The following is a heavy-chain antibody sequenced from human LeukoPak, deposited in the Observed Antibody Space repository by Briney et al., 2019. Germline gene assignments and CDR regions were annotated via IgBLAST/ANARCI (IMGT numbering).Heavy chain of an antibody. V-gene: IGHV4-34*01. CDR1: GGSFSGYY. CDR2: INHSGST. J-gene: IGHJ4*02. CDR3: ARDSTVTTEYYFDY. D-gene: IGHD4-17*01. Sequence: SETLSLTCAVYGGSFSGYYWSWIRQPPGKGLEWIGEINHSGSTNYNPSLKSRVTISVDTSKNQFSLKLSSVTAADTAVYYCARDSTVTTEYYFDYWGQGTLATVSS.